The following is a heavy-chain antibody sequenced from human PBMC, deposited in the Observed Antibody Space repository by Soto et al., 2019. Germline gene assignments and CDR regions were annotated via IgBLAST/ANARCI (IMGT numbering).Heavy chain of an antibody. CDR3: ARGASSNSFTVYPTRGAFDI. D-gene: IGHD1-26*01. V-gene: IGHV1-69*01. J-gene: IGHJ3*02. Sequence: QVQLVQSGAEVKKPGSSVKVSCKASGGTFSSYAISWVRQAPGQGLEWMGGIIPIFGTANYAQKLQGRVTITADESTSTAYMELSSLRSEDTAVYYCARGASSNSFTVYPTRGAFDIWGQGTMVTVSS. CDR2: IIPIFGTA. CDR1: GGTFSSYA.